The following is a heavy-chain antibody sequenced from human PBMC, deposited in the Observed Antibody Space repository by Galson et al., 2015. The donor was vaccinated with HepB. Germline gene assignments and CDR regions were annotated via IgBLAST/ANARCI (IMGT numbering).Heavy chain of an antibody. D-gene: IGHD3-16*01. Sequence: SVKVSCKASGYTFTGYYMHWVRQAPGQGLEWMGWINPNSGDTNYARTFQGRVTMTRDTSIRTVDMELSSLRSDDTAVYYCARYASIWGDALDLWGQGTMVIVSS. J-gene: IGHJ3*01. CDR2: INPNSGDT. V-gene: IGHV1-2*02. CDR3: ARYASIWGDALDL. CDR1: GYTFTGYY.